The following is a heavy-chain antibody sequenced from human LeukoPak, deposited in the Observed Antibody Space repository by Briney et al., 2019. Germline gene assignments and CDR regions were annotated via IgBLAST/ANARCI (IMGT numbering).Heavy chain of an antibody. V-gene: IGHV4-4*07. CDR2: IYTSGST. CDR3: ARGGYYYMDV. Sequence: SETLSLTCTVSGGSISSYYWSWIRQPAGKGLEWIGRIYTSGSTNYNPSLKSRVIISVDTSKNHFSLKLSSVTAADTAVYYCARGGYYYMDVWGKGTTVTVSS. J-gene: IGHJ6*03. CDR1: GGSISSYY.